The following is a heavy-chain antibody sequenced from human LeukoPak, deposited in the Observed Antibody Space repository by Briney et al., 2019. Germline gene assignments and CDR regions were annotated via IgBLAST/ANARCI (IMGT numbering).Heavy chain of an antibody. CDR3: ARWEVRLNAFEM. D-gene: IGHD3-10*01. V-gene: IGHV4-39*07. CDR1: GGSISSSSYY. Sequence: SSETLSLTCTVSGGSISSSSYYWGWIRQPPGKGLEWIGSIYYSGSTYYNPSLKSRVTISVDTSKNQFSLKLSSVTATDTAVYYCARWEVRLNAFEMWGQGTMVTVSS. J-gene: IGHJ3*02. CDR2: IYYSGST.